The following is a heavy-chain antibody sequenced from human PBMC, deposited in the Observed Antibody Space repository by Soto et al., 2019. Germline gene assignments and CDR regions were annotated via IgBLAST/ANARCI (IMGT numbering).Heavy chain of an antibody. J-gene: IGHJ5*02. Sequence: ASVKVSCKASGYTFTSYGISWVRQAPGQGLEWMGWISAYNGDTSYAQKLQGRVTMTTDTSTSTAYMELRSLRSDDTAVYYCARDLGSSGFTWFDPWGQGTLVTVSS. CDR2: ISAYNGDT. V-gene: IGHV1-18*01. CDR3: ARDLGSSGFTWFDP. D-gene: IGHD6-19*01. CDR1: GYTFTSYG.